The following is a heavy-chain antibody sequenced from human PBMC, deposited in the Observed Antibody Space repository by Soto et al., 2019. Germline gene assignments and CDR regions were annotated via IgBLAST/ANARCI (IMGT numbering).Heavy chain of an antibody. CDR3: ARPLGGSGDFWFDP. Sequence: QVQLVQSGAEVKKPGASVKVSCKASGYTFTNYGISWVRQAPGQGPEWMGWISNYNGNTNYAQRFQGRVTMTTDTSTSTAYMELRSLKSDDTAVYYCARPLGGSGDFWFDPWGQGTQVNVSS. V-gene: IGHV1-18*04. D-gene: IGHD3-3*01. CDR2: ISNYNGNT. J-gene: IGHJ5*02. CDR1: GYTFTNYG.